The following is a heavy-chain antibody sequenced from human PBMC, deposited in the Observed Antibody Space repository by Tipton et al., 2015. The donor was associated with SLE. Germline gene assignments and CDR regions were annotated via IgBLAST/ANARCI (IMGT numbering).Heavy chain of an antibody. CDR2: IYTSGST. V-gene: IGHV4-4*08. CDR1: GGSISSYN. Sequence: TLSLTCTVSGGSISSYNWSWIRQPPGKGLEWIGYIYTSGSTNYNPSLKSRVTISVDTSKNQFSLKLSSVTAADTAVYYCAREVYGDLDYWGQGTLVTVSS. D-gene: IGHD4-17*01. CDR3: AREVYGDLDY. J-gene: IGHJ4*02.